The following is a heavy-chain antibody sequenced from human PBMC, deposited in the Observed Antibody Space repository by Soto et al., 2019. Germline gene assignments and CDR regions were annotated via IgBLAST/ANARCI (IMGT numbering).Heavy chain of an antibody. D-gene: IGHD3-22*01. Sequence: EVQLVESGGGLIQPGGSLRLSCAASGFTFSSNDMNWVRQAPGKGLEWVSLIYSGGSTYYADSVKGRFTISRDNSKNTLDLQMSSLRAEDTSVYDWATRPLLPGAPWGQGTMVTVSS. CDR1: GFTFSSND. CDR2: IYSGGST. J-gene: IGHJ3*01. CDR3: ATRPLLPGAP. V-gene: IGHV3-53*01.